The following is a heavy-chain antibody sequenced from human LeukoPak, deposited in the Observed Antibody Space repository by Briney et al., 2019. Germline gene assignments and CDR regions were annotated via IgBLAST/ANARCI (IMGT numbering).Heavy chain of an antibody. D-gene: IGHD2-15*01. CDR3: VRDGRASCSDGTCHDAFDI. Sequence: PGGSLRLSCAASGFTFSDHYIDWVRQPPGKGLEWVGRGRHKVKGYTTDYAASVKGRFTISRDDSRNSLYLQMNSLKTDDTALYYCVRDGRASCSDGTCHDAFDIWGQGTTVTVSS. J-gene: IGHJ3*02. V-gene: IGHV3-72*01. CDR2: GRHKVKGYTT. CDR1: GFTFSDHY.